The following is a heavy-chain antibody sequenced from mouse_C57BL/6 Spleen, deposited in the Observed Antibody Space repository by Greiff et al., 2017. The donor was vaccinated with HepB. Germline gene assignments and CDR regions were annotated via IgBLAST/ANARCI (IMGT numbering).Heavy chain of an antibody. CDR1: GFTFSDYG. Sequence: EVNVVESGGGLVKPGGSLKLSCAASGFTFSDYGMHWVRQAPEKGLEWVAYISSGSSTIYYADTVKGRFTISRDNAKNTLFLQMTSLRSEDTAMYYCARAYYSPFYAMDYWGQGTSVTVSS. V-gene: IGHV5-17*01. CDR3: ARAYYSPFYAMDY. CDR2: ISSGSSTI. J-gene: IGHJ4*01. D-gene: IGHD2-12*01.